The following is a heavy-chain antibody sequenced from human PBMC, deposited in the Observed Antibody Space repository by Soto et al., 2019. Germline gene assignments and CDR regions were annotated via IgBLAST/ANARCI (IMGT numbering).Heavy chain of an antibody. CDR2: FYDSGNP. CDR3: ARASASSKLRGVVIN. J-gene: IGHJ4*02. CDR1: GASIITDNW. Sequence: QVQLQESGPGLVNPSGTLSLTCALSGASIITDNWWRWFRRPPGKEMEGIGEFYDSGNPNFKPSVKSRVTISVDTSKNQFSLTVSSVTAADTAIYYCARASASSKLRGVVINWGQGTLVTVSS. D-gene: IGHD3-10*01. V-gene: IGHV4-4*02.